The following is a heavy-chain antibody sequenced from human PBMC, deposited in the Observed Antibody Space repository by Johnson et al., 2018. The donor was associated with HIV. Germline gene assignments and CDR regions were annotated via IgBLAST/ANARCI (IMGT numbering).Heavy chain of an antibody. V-gene: IGHV3-23*04. Sequence: VQLVESGGGLVQPGGSLRLSCAASGFTFSSYAMSWVRQAPGKGLEWVSAISGSGGSTYYADSVKGRFTISRDNSKNTLYLQMNSLRAEDTAVFYCAKDEEGELELPDAFDIGGQGTTVTVSS. CDR3: AKDEEGELELPDAFDI. CDR1: GFTFSSYA. D-gene: IGHD1-7*01. CDR2: ISGSGGST. J-gene: IGHJ3*02.